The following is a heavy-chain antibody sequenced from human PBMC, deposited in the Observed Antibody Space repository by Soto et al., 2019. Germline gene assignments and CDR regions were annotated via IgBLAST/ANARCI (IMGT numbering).Heavy chain of an antibody. V-gene: IGHV3-13*04. D-gene: IGHD2-15*01. CDR3: ANRWNYSMDV. Sequence: GGSLRLSCAASGFTFSSYDMHWVRQATGKGLEWVSAIGTAGDTYYPGSVKGRFTISRDNSKNTLYLQMNSLRAEDTAVYYCANRWNYSMDVCGQGTTVPVSS. J-gene: IGHJ6*02. CDR2: IGTAGDT. CDR1: GFTFSSYD.